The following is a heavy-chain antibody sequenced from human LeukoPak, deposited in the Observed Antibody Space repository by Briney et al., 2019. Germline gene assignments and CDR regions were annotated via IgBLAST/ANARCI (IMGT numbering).Heavy chain of an antibody. CDR1: GYSFRRNG. J-gene: IGHJ4*02. Sequence: ASVKVSCKSSGYSFRRNGISWVRHAPGPGLEWMAWISANSGNTNYAQNFQDRVTLTTDTSTSTAYMELRSLRSDDTAVYYCARDVNYAFDYWGQGTLVTVSS. D-gene: IGHD3-16*01. CDR2: ISANSGNT. CDR3: ARDVNYAFDY. V-gene: IGHV1-18*01.